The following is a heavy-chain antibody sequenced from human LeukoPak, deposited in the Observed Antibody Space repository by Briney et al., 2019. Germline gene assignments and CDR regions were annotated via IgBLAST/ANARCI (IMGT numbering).Heavy chain of an antibody. J-gene: IGHJ1*01. D-gene: IGHD3-22*01. CDR2: IYYSGST. CDR3: AGHDSSGTYFQH. Sequence: SETLSLTCTVSGGSISNYYWSWIRQPPGKGLEWIGYIYYSGSTNYNPSLKSRDTMSVDTSKNQFSLKLSSVTAADTAVYYCAGHDSSGTYFQHWGQGTLVTVSS. CDR1: GGSISNYY. V-gene: IGHV4-59*01.